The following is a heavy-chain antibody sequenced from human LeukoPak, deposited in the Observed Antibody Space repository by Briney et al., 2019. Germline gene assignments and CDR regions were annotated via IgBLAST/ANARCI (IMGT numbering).Heavy chain of an antibody. V-gene: IGHV4-31*03. D-gene: IGHD4-23*01. Sequence: SETLSLTCTVSGGSISSSRYYWSWIRQHPGKGLEWIGNIHYSGSTYYNPSLKSRVTISRDTSQNHFSLKLNSVTAADTAVYYCAKTAAVTPGFFDYWGQGTLVTASS. CDR3: AKTAAVTPGFFDY. CDR2: IHYSGST. J-gene: IGHJ4*02. CDR1: GGSISSSRYY.